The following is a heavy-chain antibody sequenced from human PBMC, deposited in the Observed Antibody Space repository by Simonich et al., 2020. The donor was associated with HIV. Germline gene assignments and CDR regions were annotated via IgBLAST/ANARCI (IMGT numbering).Heavy chain of an antibody. D-gene: IGHD6-13*01. J-gene: IGHJ1*01. CDR3: ARLTAGGLGEYFQH. Sequence: QVQLQQWGAGLLKPSETLSLTCAVYGGTFSGYYWSWIRQPPGRGLEGIGENNHSGSTNYNPSLKRRVTISVDTSKNQFSLKLSSVTAADTAVYYCARLTAGGLGEYFQHWGQGTLVTVSS. CDR2: NNHSGST. CDR1: GGTFSGYY. V-gene: IGHV4-34*01.